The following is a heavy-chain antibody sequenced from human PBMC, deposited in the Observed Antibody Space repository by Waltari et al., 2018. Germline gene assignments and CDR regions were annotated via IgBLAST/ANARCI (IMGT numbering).Heavy chain of an antibody. CDR1: GYIFTNYA. CDR3: ARGIQLWGRGSWYFDN. Sequence: QVQLVPSGSELKKPGASVKVYCKAAGYIFTNYAMCWVRQAHGQGLEWMGWINTKTVNPTYAQGFRGRFVFSLDTSVSTASLQISSLKAEDTAVYYCARGIQLWGRGSWYFDNWGQGTLVTVSS. D-gene: IGHD3-16*01. V-gene: IGHV7-4-1*02. CDR2: INTKTVNP. J-gene: IGHJ4*02.